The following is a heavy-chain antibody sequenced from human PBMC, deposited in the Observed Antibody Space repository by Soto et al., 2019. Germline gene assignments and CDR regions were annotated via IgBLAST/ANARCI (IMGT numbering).Heavy chain of an antibody. D-gene: IGHD3-22*01. CDR3: ARGYHYYDSSGYDKWDAFDI. J-gene: IGHJ3*02. V-gene: IGHV1-3*01. CDR2: INAGNGNT. CDR1: GYTFTSYA. Sequence: ASVKVSCKASGYTFTSYAMHWVRQAPGQRLEWMGWINAGNGNTKYSQKFQGRVTITRDTSASTAYMELRSLRSEDTAVYYCARGYHYYDSSGYDKWDAFDIWGQGTMVTVSS.